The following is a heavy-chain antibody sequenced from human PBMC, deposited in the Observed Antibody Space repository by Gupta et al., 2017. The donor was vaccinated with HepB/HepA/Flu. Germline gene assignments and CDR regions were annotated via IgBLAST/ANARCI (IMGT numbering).Heavy chain of an antibody. CDR1: GSTFSDYS. CDR2: ITIGNSYK. D-gene: IGHD1-1*01. Sequence: EVQMVESGGGLVKPGGSLRLSCAASGSTFSDYSVNWVRQAPGKGLEWVSSITIGNSYKYYADSVKGRFTISRDNAKNLLYLQMNSLRAEDTAFYYCAREGWNDAFDIWGQGTMVTVSS. V-gene: IGHV3-21*06. J-gene: IGHJ3*02. CDR3: AREGWNDAFDI.